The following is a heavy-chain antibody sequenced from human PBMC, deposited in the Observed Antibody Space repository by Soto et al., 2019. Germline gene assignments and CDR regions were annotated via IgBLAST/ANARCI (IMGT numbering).Heavy chain of an antibody. J-gene: IGHJ6*02. D-gene: IGHD3-16*01. V-gene: IGHV5-10-1*01. CDR3: ARHRGRGGLAHRMDV. CDR1: GYSFTSYW. Sequence: PGESLKISCKGSGYSFTSYWISWVRQMPGKGLEWMGRIDPSDSYTNYSPSFQGHVTISADKSISTAYLQWSSLKASDTAMYYCARHRGRGGLAHRMDVWGQGTTVTVSS. CDR2: IDPSDSYT.